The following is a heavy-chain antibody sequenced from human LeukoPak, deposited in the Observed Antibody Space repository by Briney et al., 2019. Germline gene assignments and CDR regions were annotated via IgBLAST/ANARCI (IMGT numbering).Heavy chain of an antibody. J-gene: IGHJ4*02. D-gene: IGHD6-19*01. V-gene: IGHV3-30*02. CDR3: AKDGGAYGAVAGRFDY. CDR1: GFTFSYYG. CDR2: IQYDENDK. Sequence: PGGSLRLSCAASGFTFSYYGMHWVRQAPGKGLEWVAFIQYDENDKYYADSVKGRFTISRDNSKNTLYLQMNSLRAEDTAVYYCAKDGGAYGAVAGRFDYWGQGTLVTVSS.